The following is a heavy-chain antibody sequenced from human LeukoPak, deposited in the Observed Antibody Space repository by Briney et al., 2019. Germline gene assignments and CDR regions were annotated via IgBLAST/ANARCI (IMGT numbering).Heavy chain of an antibody. Sequence: SETLSLTCTVSGGPISSGSYYWSWIRQPAGKGLEWIGRIYTSGSTNYNPSLKSRVTISVDTSKNQFSLKLSSVTAADTAVYYCARGGVAADHYYYYYYYMDVWGKGTTVTVSS. J-gene: IGHJ6*03. V-gene: IGHV4-61*02. CDR1: GGPISSGSYY. CDR3: ARGGVAADHYYYYYYYMDV. CDR2: IYTSGST. D-gene: IGHD6-13*01.